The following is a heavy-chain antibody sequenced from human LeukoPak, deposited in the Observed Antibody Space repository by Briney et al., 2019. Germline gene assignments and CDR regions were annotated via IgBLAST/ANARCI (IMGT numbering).Heavy chain of an antibody. V-gene: IGHV3-21*01. J-gene: IGHJ4*02. CDR2: ISSSSSYI. D-gene: IGHD6-13*01. CDR3: ARGAYSNSWLNFDY. Sequence: GGSLRLSCAASGFTFSSYSMNWVRQAPGKGLEWVSSISSSSSYIYYADSVKGRFTISRDNAKNTLYLQMNSLRAYDTAVYYCARGAYSNSWLNFDYWGQGTLVTVSS. CDR1: GFTFSSYS.